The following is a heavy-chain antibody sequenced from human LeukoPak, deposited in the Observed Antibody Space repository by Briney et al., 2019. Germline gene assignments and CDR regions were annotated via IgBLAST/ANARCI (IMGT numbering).Heavy chain of an antibody. V-gene: IGHV4-59*01. CDR1: GGSISSSY. CDR2: IYYSGST. J-gene: IGHJ5*02. D-gene: IGHD3-3*01. Sequence: SETLSLTCTVSGGSISSSYWSWIRQPPGKGLEWIGYIYYSGSTNYNPSLKSRVTISVDTSKNQFSLKLSSVTAADTAVYYCARAQPGNYYDFWSGYSTYNWFDPWGQGTLVTVSS. CDR3: ARAQPGNYYDFWSGYSTYNWFDP.